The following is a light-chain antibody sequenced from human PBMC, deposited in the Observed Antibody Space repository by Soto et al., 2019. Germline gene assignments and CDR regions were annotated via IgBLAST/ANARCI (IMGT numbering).Light chain of an antibody. CDR2: GAS. V-gene: IGKV3-15*01. CDR1: QSVSSK. CDR3: QQYNNWPPWT. Sequence: EIVMTQSPATLSVSPGERATLSCRASQSVSSKLAWYQQKPGQAPRLLIYGASTRATGIPARFSGSGSATEFTLTISSLQSEDFAVYYCQQYNNWPPWTFGQGTKVDIK. J-gene: IGKJ1*01.